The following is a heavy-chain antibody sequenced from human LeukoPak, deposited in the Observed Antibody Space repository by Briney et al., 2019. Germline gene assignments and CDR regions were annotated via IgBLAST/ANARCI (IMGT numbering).Heavy chain of an antibody. Sequence: ASVKVSCKGSGYTFTTYDINWVRQATGQGLELMGWMNPNSGNTGYAQKFQGRVTMTRNTSTSTAYMELSSLRSEDTAVYYCARGQYCTSFTCPYYFDYWGQGTLVTVSP. CDR1: GYTFTTYD. D-gene: IGHD2-8*01. V-gene: IGHV1-8*01. CDR3: ARGQYCTSFTCPYYFDY. J-gene: IGHJ4*02. CDR2: MNPNSGNT.